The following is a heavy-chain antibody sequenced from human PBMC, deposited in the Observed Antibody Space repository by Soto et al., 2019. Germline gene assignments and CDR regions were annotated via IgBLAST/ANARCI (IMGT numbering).Heavy chain of an antibody. D-gene: IGHD5-18*01. CDR2: INPSGGST. Sequence: ASVKVSCKASGYTFTSYYMHWVRQAPGQGLEWMGIINPSGGSTSYAQKFQGRVTMTRDTSTSTVYMELSSLRSEDTAVYYCARDAGDTAMVYYYGMDVWGQGTTVTVSS. J-gene: IGHJ6*02. V-gene: IGHV1-46*01. CDR3: ARDAGDTAMVYYYGMDV. CDR1: GYTFTSYY.